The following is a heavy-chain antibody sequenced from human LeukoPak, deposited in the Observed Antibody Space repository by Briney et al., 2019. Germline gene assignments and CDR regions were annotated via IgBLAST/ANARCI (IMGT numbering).Heavy chain of an antibody. V-gene: IGHV3-23*01. CDR3: AASLVVPYYYYYMDV. Sequence: GGSLRLSCAASGFTLSSYAMSWVRQAPGKGLEWVSAISGSGGSTYYADSVKGRFTISRDNSKNTLYLQMNSLRAEDTAVYYCAASLVVPYYYYYMDVWGKGTTVTVSS. J-gene: IGHJ6*03. CDR2: ISGSGGST. CDR1: GFTLSSYA. D-gene: IGHD3-22*01.